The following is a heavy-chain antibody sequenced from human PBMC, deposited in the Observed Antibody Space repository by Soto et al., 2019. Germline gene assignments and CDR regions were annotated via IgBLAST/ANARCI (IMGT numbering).Heavy chain of an antibody. V-gene: IGHV4-34*01. CDR2: INHSGST. D-gene: IGHD3-22*01. CDR1: GGSFSGYY. Sequence: QVQLQQWGAGLLKPSETLSLTCAVYGGSFSGYYWSWIRQPPGKGLEWIGEINHSGSTNYNPSLKSRVTISVDTSKNQFSLKLSSVTAADTAVYYCAKAQGIIMIVAAPFDYWGQGTLVTVSS. J-gene: IGHJ4*02. CDR3: AKAQGIIMIVAAPFDY.